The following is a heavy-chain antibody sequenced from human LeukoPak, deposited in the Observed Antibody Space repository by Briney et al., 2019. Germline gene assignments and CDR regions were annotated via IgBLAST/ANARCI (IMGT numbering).Heavy chain of an antibody. V-gene: IGHV3-30*02. CDR1: GFTFSIYG. CDR3: TRDRFYAMDA. J-gene: IGHJ6*02. CDR2: IRHDESNN. Sequence: GGSLRLSCAASGFTFSIYGMHWVRQAPGKGLEWVAFIRHDESNNYYADSVKGRFTISRDSAKNTLYLQMNSLRAEDTAVYYCTRDRFYAMDAWGQGTTVTVSS.